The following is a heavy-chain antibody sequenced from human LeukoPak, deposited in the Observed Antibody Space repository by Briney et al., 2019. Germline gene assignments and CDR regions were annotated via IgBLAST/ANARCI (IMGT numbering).Heavy chain of an antibody. CDR3: AKGSRPAARSQSHPYYYYYGMDV. Sequence: HPGRSLRLSCAASGFIFSNYAVHWVRQAPGKGLEWVAVISYDGSNKYYADSVKGRFTISRDNSKNTLYLQMNSLRAEDTAVYYCAKGSRPAARSQSHPYYYYYGMDVWGQGTTVTVSS. J-gene: IGHJ6*02. D-gene: IGHD2-2*01. V-gene: IGHV3-30*04. CDR1: GFIFSNYA. CDR2: ISYDGSNK.